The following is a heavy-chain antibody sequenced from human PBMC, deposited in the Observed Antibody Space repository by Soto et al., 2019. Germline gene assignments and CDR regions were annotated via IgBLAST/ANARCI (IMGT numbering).Heavy chain of an antibody. CDR2: ISSSSSYI. V-gene: IGHV3-21*01. CDR3: TRGGGWHQGYYHYYGMDV. J-gene: IGHJ6*02. CDR1: GFTFSSYS. Sequence: GGSLRLSCAASGFTFSSYSMNWVRQAPGKGLEWVSSISSSSSYIYYADSVKGRFTISRDNTKNSLYLQMNSLRPEDTAIYYCTRGGGWHQGYYHYYGMDVWGHGTTVTVSS. D-gene: IGHD1-26*01.